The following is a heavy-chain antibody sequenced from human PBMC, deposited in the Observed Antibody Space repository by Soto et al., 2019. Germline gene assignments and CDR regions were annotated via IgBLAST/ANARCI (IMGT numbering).Heavy chain of an antibody. J-gene: IGHJ6*03. CDR1: GGSISSYY. D-gene: IGHD3-9*01. CDR3: ARHVLTYDILTGHTLSYMDV. V-gene: IGHV4-59*08. Sequence: SETLSLTCTVSGGSISSYYWSWIRQPPGKGLEWIGYIYYSGSTNYNPSLKSRVTISVDTSKNQFSLKLSSVTAADTAVYYCARHVLTYDILTGHTLSYMDVWGKGTTVTVSS. CDR2: IYYSGST.